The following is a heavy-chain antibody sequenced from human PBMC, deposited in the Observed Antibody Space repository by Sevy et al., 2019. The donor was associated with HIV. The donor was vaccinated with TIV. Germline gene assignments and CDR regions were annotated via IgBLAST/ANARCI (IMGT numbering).Heavy chain of an antibody. J-gene: IGHJ4*02. D-gene: IGHD5-12*01. CDR3: ARVTMDRDGYNYMDY. CDR1: GGSFSGYY. CDR2: IKHSGST. Sequence: SETLSLTCAVYGGSFSGYYWNWIRQPPGKGLEWIGEIKHSGSTDYNPSLKSRVTISVDTSKNQFSLKLKSVTAADTAVYYCARVTMDRDGYNYMDYWGQGTLVIVSS. V-gene: IGHV4-34*01.